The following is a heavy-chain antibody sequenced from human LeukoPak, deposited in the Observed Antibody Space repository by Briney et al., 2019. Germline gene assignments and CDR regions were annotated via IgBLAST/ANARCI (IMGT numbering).Heavy chain of an antibody. CDR1: GGSISSSSYY. CDR3: ARLRGGSGDFFDF. Sequence: KPSETLSLTCPVSGGSISSSSYYWGWIRQPPGKGLEWIGNIYYSGSTYYNPSLKSRVLISVGTSKNQLSLKLSSVTAADTAVYYCARLRGGSGDFFDFWGQGTLVTVSS. D-gene: IGHD1-26*01. CDR2: IYYSGST. J-gene: IGHJ4*02. V-gene: IGHV4-39*01.